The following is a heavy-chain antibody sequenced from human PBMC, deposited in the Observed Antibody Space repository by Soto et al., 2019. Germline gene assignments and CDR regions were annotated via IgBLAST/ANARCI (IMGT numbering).Heavy chain of an antibody. J-gene: IGHJ6*02. D-gene: IGHD6-19*01. CDR2: ISYDGSNK. Sequence: GGSLRLSCAASGFTFSSYAMHWVRQAPGKGLEWVAVISYDGSNKYYADSVKGRFTISRDNSKNTLYLQMNSLRAEDTAVYYCARAEGAVAGYGMDVWGQGTTVTVSS. CDR3: ARAEGAVAGYGMDV. V-gene: IGHV3-30-3*01. CDR1: GFTFSSYA.